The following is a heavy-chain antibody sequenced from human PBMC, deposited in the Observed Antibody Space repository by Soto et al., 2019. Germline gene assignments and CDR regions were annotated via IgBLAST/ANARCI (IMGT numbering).Heavy chain of an antibody. J-gene: IGHJ4*02. V-gene: IGHV3-23*01. Sequence: GGSLRLSCAASGFTFSSYAMSWVRQAPGKGLEWVSAISGSGGSTYYADSVKGRFTISRDNSKNTLYLQMNSLRAEDTAVYYCAKGHCSGGSCYRAPIDYWGQGTLVTVSS. CDR1: GFTFSSYA. CDR3: AKGHCSGGSCYRAPIDY. D-gene: IGHD2-15*01. CDR2: ISGSGGST.